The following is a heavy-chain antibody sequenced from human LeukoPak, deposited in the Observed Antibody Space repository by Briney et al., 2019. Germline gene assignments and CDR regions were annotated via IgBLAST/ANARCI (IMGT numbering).Heavy chain of an antibody. D-gene: IGHD2-15*01. CDR3: ARDGRDIVVVVAANTYYFDY. CDR1: GYTFTSYG. CDR2: ISAYNGNT. V-gene: IGHV1-18*01. J-gene: IGHJ4*02. Sequence: ASVKVSCKASGYTFTSYGISWVRQASGQGLEWMGWISAYNGNTNYAQKLQGRVTMTTDASTSTAYMELRSLRSDDTAVYYCARDGRDIVVVVAANTYYFDYWGQGTLVTVSS.